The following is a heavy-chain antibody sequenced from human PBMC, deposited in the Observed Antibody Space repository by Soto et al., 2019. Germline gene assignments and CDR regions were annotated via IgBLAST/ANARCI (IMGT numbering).Heavy chain of an antibody. CDR3: ATGLTLPVRPSFDT. CDR1: GFTVSGHY. Sequence: EVQLVESGVGLIQPGGSLRLSCAASGFTVSGHYITWVRQAPGKGLDWVSVIFSGDNTYYSDSVKGRFTISRDNSKNTVYLQMNRLRGDDTAVYFCATGLTLPVRPSFDTWGQGTLLTVSS. D-gene: IGHD2-21*02. V-gene: IGHV3-53*01. CDR2: IFSGDNT. J-gene: IGHJ5*02.